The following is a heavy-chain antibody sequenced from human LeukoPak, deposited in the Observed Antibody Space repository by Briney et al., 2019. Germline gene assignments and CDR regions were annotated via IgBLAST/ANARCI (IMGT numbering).Heavy chain of an antibody. CDR1: GFTFSSYA. CDR2: ISNNGKNT. Sequence: PGGSLRLSCAASGFTFSSYAMHWVRQAPGKGLEYVSAISNNGKNTYHANSVKGRFTISRDNSKNTLYLQMNSLRAEDTAVYYCAKPSSGWYVGNWFDPWGQGTLVTVSS. CDR3: AKPSSGWYVGNWFDP. D-gene: IGHD6-19*01. J-gene: IGHJ5*02. V-gene: IGHV3-64*01.